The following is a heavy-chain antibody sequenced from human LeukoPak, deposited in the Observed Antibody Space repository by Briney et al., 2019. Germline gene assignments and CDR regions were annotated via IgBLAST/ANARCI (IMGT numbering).Heavy chain of an antibody. J-gene: IGHJ4*02. D-gene: IGHD3-22*01. V-gene: IGHV1-46*01. Sequence: GASVKVSCKASGYSFTNYAISWVRQAPGQGLEWMGIINPSGGSTSYAQKFQGRVTMTRDTSTSTVYMELSSLRSEDTAVYYCARDHLPPTYYYDSSGTLLGYWGQGTLVTVSS. CDR2: INPSGGST. CDR3: ARDHLPPTYYYDSSGTLLGY. CDR1: GYSFTNYA.